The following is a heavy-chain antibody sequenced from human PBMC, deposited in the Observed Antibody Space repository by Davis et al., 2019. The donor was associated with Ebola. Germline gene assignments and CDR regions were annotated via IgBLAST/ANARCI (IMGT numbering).Heavy chain of an antibody. CDR3: ANQDYGGNSGVDY. D-gene: IGHD4-23*01. V-gene: IGHV3-11*01. Sequence: LSLTCAVYGGPFSGYYWSWIRQAPGKGLEWVSYISSSGSTIYYADSVKGRFTISRDNAKNTLYLQMNSLRAEDTAVYYCANQDYGGNSGVDYWGQGTLVTVSS. J-gene: IGHJ4*02. CDR1: GGPFSGYY. CDR2: ISSSGSTI.